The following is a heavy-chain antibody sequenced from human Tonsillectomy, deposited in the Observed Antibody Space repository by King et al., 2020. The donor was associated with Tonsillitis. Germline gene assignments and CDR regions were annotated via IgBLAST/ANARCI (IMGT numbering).Heavy chain of an antibody. CDR2: ISGSGDIT. CDR1: GFTFSSFA. D-gene: IGHD3-22*01. J-gene: IGHJ3*02. CDR3: AKSYYDSSGYYLGEDAFDI. V-gene: IGHV3-23*04. Sequence: DVQLVESGGGLVQPGGSLRLSCAASGFTFSSFALTWVRQAPGKGLEWDSVISGSGDITNYANSVKGRFIISRDNSKNTMFLQMNSLRAEDTAVYFCAKSYYDSSGYYLGEDAFDIWGQGTLVTVSS.